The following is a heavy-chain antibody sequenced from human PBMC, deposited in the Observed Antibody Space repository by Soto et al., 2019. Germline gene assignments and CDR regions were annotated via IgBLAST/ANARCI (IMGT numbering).Heavy chain of an antibody. CDR1: GLTFSTYG. D-gene: IGHD3-10*01. CDR3: ARDPIHGSGLFDA. V-gene: IGHV3-33*01. CDR2: IWYDGINK. J-gene: IGHJ5*02. Sequence: QVQLVESGGGVVQLGRSLRLSCAASGLTFSTYGMHWVRQSPGKGLEWVAFIWYDGINKKYADSVKGRFTISRDNSKNMVFLEMNSLRVEDTAVYHCARDPIHGSGLFDAWGQGTLVTVSS.